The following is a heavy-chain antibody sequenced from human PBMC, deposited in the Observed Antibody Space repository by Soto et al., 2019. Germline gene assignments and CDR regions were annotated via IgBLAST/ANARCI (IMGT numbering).Heavy chain of an antibody. J-gene: IGHJ5*02. CDR2: ISGSGGST. CDR1: GFTFSSYA. CDR3: ARDEEDDVLRFLEWFPTNWFDP. V-gene: IGHV3-23*01. Sequence: VGSLRLSCAAPGFTFSSYAMSWVRQAPGKGLEWVSAISGSGGSTYYADSVKGRFTISRDNSKNTLYLQMNSLRAEDTAVYYCARDEEDDVLRFLEWFPTNWFDPWGQGTLVTVSS. D-gene: IGHD3-3*01.